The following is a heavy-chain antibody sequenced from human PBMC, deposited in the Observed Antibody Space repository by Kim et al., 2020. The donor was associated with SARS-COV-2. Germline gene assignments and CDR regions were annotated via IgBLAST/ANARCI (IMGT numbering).Heavy chain of an antibody. V-gene: IGHV4-4*02. CDR3: AGASLRYFDWLSLPPDAFDI. CDR2: IYHSGST. J-gene: IGHJ3*02. CDR1: GGSISSSNW. D-gene: IGHD3-9*01. Sequence: SETLSLTCAVSGGSISSSNWWSWVRQPPGKGLEWIGEIYHSGSTNYNPSLKSRVTISVDKSKNQFSLKLSSVTAADTAVYYCAGASLRYFDWLSLPPDAFDIWGQGTMVTVSS.